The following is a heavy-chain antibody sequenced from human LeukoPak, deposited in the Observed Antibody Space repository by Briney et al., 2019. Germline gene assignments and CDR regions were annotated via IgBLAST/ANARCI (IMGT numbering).Heavy chain of an antibody. CDR1: GFTFSRYA. J-gene: IGHJ4*02. V-gene: IGHV3-64D*06. CDR2: VTSNGGST. Sequence: GGSLRLSCSASGFTFSRYAMHWVRQAPGKGLEYVSTVTSNGGSTYYADSVKGRFTISRDNSKNTLFLQMTSLRAEDTAVYYCVKESGGAWPDWGQGTLVTVSS. CDR3: VKESGGAWPD. D-gene: IGHD3-10*01.